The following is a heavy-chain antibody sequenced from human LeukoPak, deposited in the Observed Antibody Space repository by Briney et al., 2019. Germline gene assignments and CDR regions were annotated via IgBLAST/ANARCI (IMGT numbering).Heavy chain of an antibody. D-gene: IGHD3-22*01. J-gene: IGHJ3*02. CDR2: ISGSGGST. CDR3: AKDSYYDSSGYFQASLGAFDI. CDR1: GFTFSSHA. Sequence: PGGSLRLSCAASGFTFSSHAMSWVRQAPGKGLEWVSAISGSGGSTYYADSVKGRFTISRDNSKNTLYLQMNSLRAEDTAVYYCAKDSYYDSSGYFQASLGAFDIWGQGTMVTVSS. V-gene: IGHV3-23*01.